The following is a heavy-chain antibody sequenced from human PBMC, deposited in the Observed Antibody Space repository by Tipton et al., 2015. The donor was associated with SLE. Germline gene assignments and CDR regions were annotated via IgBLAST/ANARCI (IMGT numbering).Heavy chain of an antibody. Sequence: GSLRLSCAASGFTFSSYAMTWVRQGPGKGLEWVSVIYSGSTDTYYSDSVKGRFTTSRVDSKKTVFLQINSLRVEDTAIYYCAKGSNLGFYYLDVWGKGTAVTVSS. J-gene: IGHJ6*03. CDR2: IYSGSTDT. CDR1: GFTFSSYA. D-gene: IGHD3-16*01. CDR3: AKGSNLGFYYLDV. V-gene: IGHV3-23*03.